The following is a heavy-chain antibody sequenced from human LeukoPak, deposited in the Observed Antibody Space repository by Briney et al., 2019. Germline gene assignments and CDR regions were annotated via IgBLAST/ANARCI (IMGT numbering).Heavy chain of an antibody. CDR1: GGSISSSSYY. CDR2: IYYSGST. Sequence: SETLSLTCTVSGGSISSSSYYWGWIRQPPGKGLEWIGSIYYSGSTYYNPSLKSRVTISVDTSKNQFSLKLSSVTAADTAVYYCARTGNWNDVDYWGQGTLVTVSS. V-gene: IGHV4-39*07. D-gene: IGHD1-1*01. J-gene: IGHJ4*02. CDR3: ARTGNWNDVDY.